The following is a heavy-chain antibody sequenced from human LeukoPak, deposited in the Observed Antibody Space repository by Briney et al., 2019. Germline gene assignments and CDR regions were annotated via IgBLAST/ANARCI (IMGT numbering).Heavy chain of an antibody. J-gene: IGHJ4*02. V-gene: IGHV3-23*01. Sequence: ETLSLTCTVSGGSISSDYWSWVRQAPGKGLEWVSGISGSGGRTYYADSVKGRFTISRDNSKNTLYLQMNSLRAADTAVYYCAKSMGATLFDYWGQGTLVTVSS. D-gene: IGHD1-26*01. CDR1: GGSISSDY. CDR3: AKSMGATLFDY. CDR2: ISGSGGRT.